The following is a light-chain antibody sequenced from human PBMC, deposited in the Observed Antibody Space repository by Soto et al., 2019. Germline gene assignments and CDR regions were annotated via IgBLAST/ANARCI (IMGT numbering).Light chain of an antibody. CDR3: QQSTSSVT. V-gene: IGKV3-20*01. J-gene: IGKJ4*01. Sequence: EMVSTQSPATLSLSPGERATLSCRASQSVSSYLAWYQQKPGQAPRLLIYGASSRATGIPDRFSGGGSGTDFTLTINRVEPEDFAVYFCQQSTSSVTFGGGTKVDIK. CDR2: GAS. CDR1: QSVSSY.